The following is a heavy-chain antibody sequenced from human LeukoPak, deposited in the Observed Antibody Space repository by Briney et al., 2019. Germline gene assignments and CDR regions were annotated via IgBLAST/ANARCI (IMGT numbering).Heavy chain of an antibody. CDR2: IYYSGST. V-gene: IGHV4-30-4*01. CDR1: GGSISSGDYY. J-gene: IGHJ4*02. CDR3: ARDSDYYGSGTHFDY. Sequence: SQTLSLTCTVSGGSISSGDYYWSWIRQPPGKGLEWIGYIYYSGSTYYNPSLKSRVTISVDTSKNQFSLKLSSVTAADTAVYYCARDSDYYGSGTHFDYWGQGTLVTVSS. D-gene: IGHD3-10*01.